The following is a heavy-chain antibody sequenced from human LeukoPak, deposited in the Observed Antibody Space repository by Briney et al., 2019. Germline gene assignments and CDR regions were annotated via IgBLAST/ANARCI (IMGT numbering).Heavy chain of an antibody. CDR2: ISSSGSTI. CDR1: GFTFSSYE. CDR3: ARSDTGIAAAGTRDHYYYGMDV. Sequence: PGGSLRLSCAASGFTFSSYEMNWVRQAPGKGLEWVSYISSSGSTIYYADSVKGRFTISRDSAKNSLYLQMNSLRAEDTAVYYCARSDTGIAAAGTRDHYYYGMDVWGQGTTVTVSS. J-gene: IGHJ6*02. V-gene: IGHV3-48*03. D-gene: IGHD6-13*01.